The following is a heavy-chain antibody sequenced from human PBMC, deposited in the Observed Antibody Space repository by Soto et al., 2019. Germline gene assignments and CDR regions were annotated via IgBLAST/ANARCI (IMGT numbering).Heavy chain of an antibody. D-gene: IGHD1-26*01. CDR2: ISAYNDIT. Sequence: QVQLVQSGAEVKKPGASVKVSCKASGYTFSSHGFTWVRQAPGQGLEWMAWISAYNDITRYAQKFQGRVTMTKDTSTGTAYMELRSLRSDDTAVYYCAIGAWEPPFDYWGQGTLVTVSS. CDR1: GYTFSSHG. J-gene: IGHJ4*02. CDR3: AIGAWEPPFDY. V-gene: IGHV1-18*01.